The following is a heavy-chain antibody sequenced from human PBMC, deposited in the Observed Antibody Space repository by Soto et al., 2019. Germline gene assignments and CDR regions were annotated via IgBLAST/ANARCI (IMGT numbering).Heavy chain of an antibody. CDR3: ARDPLGPLTTVNV. D-gene: IGHD4-17*01. CDR2: IYRGGNT. CDR1: GYTVSSNY. Sequence: EVQLVESGGGLVQPGKSLRLSCGVSGYTVSSNYMSWVRQAPGKGLEWVSVIYRGGNTFYTDSVKGRFTISRDNSNNTLYLQMNSLRVEDTAVYYCARDPLGPLTTVNVWGQGTLVTVSS. J-gene: IGHJ4*02. V-gene: IGHV3-66*01.